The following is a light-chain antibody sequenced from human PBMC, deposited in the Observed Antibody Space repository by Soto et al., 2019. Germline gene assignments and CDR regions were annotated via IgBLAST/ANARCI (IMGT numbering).Light chain of an antibody. CDR2: GNT. CDR1: SSNIGAGYD. CDR3: LSFDSSLSVV. J-gene: IGLJ2*01. V-gene: IGLV1-40*01. Sequence: QSVLTQPPSVSGAPGQRVTISCTGSSSNIGAGYDVHWYQQLPGRAPKLLIYGNTNRPSGVPDRFSGSKSGTSASLAITGLQDEYEADYYCLSFDSSLSVVFGGGTKVTVL.